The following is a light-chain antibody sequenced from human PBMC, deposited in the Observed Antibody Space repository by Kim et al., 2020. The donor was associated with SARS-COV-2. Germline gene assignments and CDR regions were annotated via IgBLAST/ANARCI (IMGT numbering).Light chain of an antibody. CDR2: KDS. CDR3: QSADSSGTYQV. V-gene: IGLV3-25*03. CDR1: TLPKQY. J-gene: IGLJ2*01. Sequence: PGQTARITGSGDTLPKQYAYWYQQKPGQAPVLVIYKDSERPSGIPERFSGSSSGTTVTLTISGVQAEDEADYYCQSADSSGTYQVFGGGTQLTVL.